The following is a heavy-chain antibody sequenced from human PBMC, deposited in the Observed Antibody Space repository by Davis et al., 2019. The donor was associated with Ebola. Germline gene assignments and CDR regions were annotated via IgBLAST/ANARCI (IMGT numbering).Heavy chain of an antibody. V-gene: IGHV3-23*01. CDR1: GFRFSSFV. J-gene: IGHJ3*02. Sequence: GESLKISCAASGFRFSSFVMSWVRQAPGKGLEWVASISGSGGSTYYADSVKGRYTISRDNAKNSLYLQMNSLRAEDTAVYYCTRDNLYYYDTSGYHDVFDMWGQGTMVTVSS. CDR3: TRDNLYYYDTSGYHDVFDM. CDR2: ISGSGGST. D-gene: IGHD3-22*01.